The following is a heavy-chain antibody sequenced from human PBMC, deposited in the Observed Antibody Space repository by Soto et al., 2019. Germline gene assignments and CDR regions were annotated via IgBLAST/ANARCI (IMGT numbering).Heavy chain of an antibody. J-gene: IGHJ5*02. CDR3: ARDRANWFDP. CDR1: GFTYTNYG. V-gene: IGHV3-33*01. CDR2: IWYDGSKK. Sequence: QVQVVESGGGVVQPGRSLRLSCAVSGFTYTNYGMHWVRQAPGKGLEWVAVIWYDGSKKYYLDSVKGRFTISRDNSKNTLDLEMNDLIAEDTAVYYCARDRANWFDPWGQGTLVTVSS.